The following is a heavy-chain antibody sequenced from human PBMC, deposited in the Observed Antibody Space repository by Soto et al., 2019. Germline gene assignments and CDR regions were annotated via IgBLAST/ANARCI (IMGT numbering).Heavy chain of an antibody. CDR3: ARDVEGKTKYYYYGMDV. CDR1: GFTFSSYA. J-gene: IGHJ6*02. V-gene: IGHV3-30-3*01. CDR2: ISYDGSNK. Sequence: PGGSLRLSCAASGFTFSSYAMHWVRQAPGKGLEWVAVISYDGSNKYYADSVKGRFTISRDNSKNTLYLQMNSLRAEDTAVYYCARDVEGKTKYYYYGMDVWGQGTTVTVSS. D-gene: IGHD1-1*01.